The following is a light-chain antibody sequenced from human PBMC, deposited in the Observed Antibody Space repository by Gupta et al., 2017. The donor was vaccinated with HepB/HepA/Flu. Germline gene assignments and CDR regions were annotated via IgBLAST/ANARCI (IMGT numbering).Light chain of an antibody. J-gene: IGKJ1*01. V-gene: IGKV1-5*03. CDR1: QSISNW. Sequence: DIQMTQSPSTLSASVGDRVTITCRASQSISNWLAWYQQKAGKAPKLLLYKASSLESGVPSRFSGSGSGTEFTLTISSLQPDDFATYYCQQYNSQGTFGQGTKVEIK. CDR3: QQYNSQGT. CDR2: KAS.